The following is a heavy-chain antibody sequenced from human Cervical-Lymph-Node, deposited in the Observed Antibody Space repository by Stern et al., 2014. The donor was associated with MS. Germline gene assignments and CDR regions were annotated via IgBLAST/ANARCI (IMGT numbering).Heavy chain of an antibody. J-gene: IGHJ4*02. Sequence: EVQLVESGGGLVQPGGSLRLSCAASGFTFSNYWIHWVRQAPGKGLEWVSRISRDGSRTTYAESVKGRFTISRDNAKETLYVQMNSLKAEDTAVYYCARTTTEAEDFDYWGQGTLVTVSS. D-gene: IGHD4-17*01. CDR2: ISRDGSRT. CDR1: GFTFSNYW. CDR3: ARTTTEAEDFDY. V-gene: IGHV3-74*01.